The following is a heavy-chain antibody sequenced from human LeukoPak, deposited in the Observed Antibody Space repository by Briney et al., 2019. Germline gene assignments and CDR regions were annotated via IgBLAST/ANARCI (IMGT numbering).Heavy chain of an antibody. D-gene: IGHD2-2*02. CDR3: ARDIVVVPAAIGGYYYYYYGMDV. Sequence: GGSLRLSCAASGFTFSGYSMHWVRQAPGKGLEYVSAIISNGGTTHYADSVKGRFTISRDNSKNTLYLQMGSLRAEDMAVYYCARDIVVVPAAIGGYYYYYYGMDVWGQGTTVTVSS. V-gene: IGHV3-64*02. J-gene: IGHJ6*02. CDR1: GFTFSGYS. CDR2: IISNGGTT.